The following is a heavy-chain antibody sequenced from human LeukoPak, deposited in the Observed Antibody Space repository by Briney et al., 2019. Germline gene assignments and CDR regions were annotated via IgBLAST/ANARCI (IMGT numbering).Heavy chain of an antibody. CDR1: GFTFSSYA. CDR3: AKVAYSGSYYL. J-gene: IGHJ5*02. V-gene: IGHV3-23*01. CDR2: ISGSGGST. D-gene: IGHD1-26*01. Sequence: GGSLRLXCAASGFTFSSYAMSWVRRAPGKGLESVSAISGSGGSTYYADSVKGRFTISRDNSKNTLYLQMNSLRAEDTAVYYCAKVAYSGSYYLWGQGTLVTVSS.